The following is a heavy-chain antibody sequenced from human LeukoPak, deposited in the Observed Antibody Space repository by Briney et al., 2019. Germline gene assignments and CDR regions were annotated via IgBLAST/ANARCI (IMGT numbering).Heavy chain of an antibody. V-gene: IGHV3-23*01. CDR3: AKDSSWYSRPPTKNNDY. CDR2: ISGSGGST. J-gene: IGHJ4*02. Sequence: GGSLRLSCAASGFTLSSYAMSWVRQAPGKGLEWVSAISGSGGSTYYADSVKGRFTISRDNSKNTLYLQMNSLRAEDTAVYYCAKDSSWYSRPPTKNNDYWGQGTLVTVSS. D-gene: IGHD6-13*01. CDR1: GFTLSSYA.